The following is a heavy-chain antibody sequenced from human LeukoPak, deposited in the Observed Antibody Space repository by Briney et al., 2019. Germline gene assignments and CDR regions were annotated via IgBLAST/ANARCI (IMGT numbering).Heavy chain of an antibody. CDR1: GYTLTELS. V-gene: IGHV1-24*01. CDR3: ATAGELNWFDP. Sequence: ASVKVSCKVSGYTLTELSMHWVRQAPGKGLEWMGGVNPEDGETIYAQKFQGRVTMTEDTSTDTAYMELSRLRSEDTAVYYCATAGELNWFDPWGQGILVTVSS. CDR2: VNPEDGET. J-gene: IGHJ5*02. D-gene: IGHD3-10*01.